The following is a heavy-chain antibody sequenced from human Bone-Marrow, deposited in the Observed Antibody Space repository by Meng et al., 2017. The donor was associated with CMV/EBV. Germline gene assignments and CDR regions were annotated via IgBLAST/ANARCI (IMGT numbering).Heavy chain of an antibody. D-gene: IGHD6-13*01. CDR1: GFTFSDYY. V-gene: IGHV3-11*06. CDR2: VSRSGAYT. Sequence: AASGFTFSDYYMTWIRQAPGKGLEWVASVSRSGAYTNYAASVKGRFTISRDSARNSLHLQMNTLRVEDTAVYFCAREPSIAAAGVDYWGQGALVTVSS. J-gene: IGHJ4*02. CDR3: AREPSIAAAGVDY.